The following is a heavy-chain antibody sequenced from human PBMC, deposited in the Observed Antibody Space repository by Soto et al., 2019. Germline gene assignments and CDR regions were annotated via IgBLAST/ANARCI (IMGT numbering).Heavy chain of an antibody. CDR3: AKDLIRSEYYDFWSGPDY. CDR2: ISGSGGST. D-gene: IGHD3-3*01. Sequence: PGGSLRLSCAASGFTFSSYAMSWVRQAPGKGLEWVSAISGSGGSTYYADSVKGRFTISRDNSKNTLYLQMNSLRAEDTAVYYCAKDLIRSEYYDFWSGPDYWGQGXLVTVYS. J-gene: IGHJ4*02. CDR1: GFTFSSYA. V-gene: IGHV3-23*01.